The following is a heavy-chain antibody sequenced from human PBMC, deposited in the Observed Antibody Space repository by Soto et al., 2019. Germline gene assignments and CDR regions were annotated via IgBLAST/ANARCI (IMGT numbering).Heavy chain of an antibody. Sequence: QVQLQESGPGLVKPSQTLSLTCTVSGGSISSGGYCWSWIRQHPGKGREWIGYIYYSGSTYYNPSLKSRVTISVDTSKNQFSLRQSSVTAADTAVYYCARATCGSGSYSDYWGLGTLVTVSS. CDR3: ARATCGSGSYSDY. CDR2: IYYSGST. V-gene: IGHV4-31*03. CDR1: GGSISSGGYC. J-gene: IGHJ4*02. D-gene: IGHD3-10*01.